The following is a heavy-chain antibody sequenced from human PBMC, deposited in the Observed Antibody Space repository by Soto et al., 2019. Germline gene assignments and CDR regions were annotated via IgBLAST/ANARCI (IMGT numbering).Heavy chain of an antibody. CDR2: IYHSGST. V-gene: IGHV4-30-2*01. Sequence: QLQLQESGSGLVKPSQTLSLTCAVSGGSISSGGYSWSWIRQPPGKGLEWIGYIYHSGSTYYNPSLKSRVTISVDRSKHQFSLKLSSVTAADTSVYYCARAYGDYAEYYFDYWGQGTLVTVSS. CDR3: ARAYGDYAEYYFDY. D-gene: IGHD4-17*01. CDR1: GGSISSGGYS. J-gene: IGHJ4*02.